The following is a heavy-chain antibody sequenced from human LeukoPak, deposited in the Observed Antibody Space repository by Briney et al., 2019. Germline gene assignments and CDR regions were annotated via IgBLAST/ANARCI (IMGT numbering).Heavy chain of an antibody. J-gene: IGHJ4*02. CDR1: GFTITNYA. CDR3: AKGGPTSGNYYIFDY. V-gene: IGHV3-23*01. Sequence: GGSLRLSCAASGFTITNYAMSWVRQAPGKGLEWVSSSSSSGGDTYYSDSVKGRFTISRDNSKNTLFLQMNSLRAEDTALYYCAKGGPTSGNYYIFDYWGQGTLVTVSS. D-gene: IGHD3-10*01. CDR2: SSSSGGDT.